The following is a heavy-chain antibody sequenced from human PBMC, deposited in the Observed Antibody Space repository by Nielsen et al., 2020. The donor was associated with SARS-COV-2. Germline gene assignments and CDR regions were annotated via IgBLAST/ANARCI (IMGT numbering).Heavy chain of an antibody. J-gene: IGHJ4*02. CDR3: AKVPDYGGNSGY. D-gene: IGHD4-23*01. CDR1: GFTFDDYA. Sequence: SLKISCAASGFTFDDYAMHWVRQAPGKGLEWVSGISWNSGSIGYADSVKGRFTTSRDNAKNSLYLQMNSLRAEDTALYYCAKVPDYGGNSGYWGQGTLVTVSS. CDR2: ISWNSGSI. V-gene: IGHV3-9*01.